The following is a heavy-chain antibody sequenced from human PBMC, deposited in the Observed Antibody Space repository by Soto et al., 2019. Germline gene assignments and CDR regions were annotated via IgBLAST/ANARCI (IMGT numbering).Heavy chain of an antibody. D-gene: IGHD3-9*01. CDR2: IYYRGNA. CDR3: ARLEGLATIPYYFDF. Sequence: QLQLQESGPGLVKPSETLSLTCSVSDDSINSDKYYWGWIRQPPGKGLEWIGSIYYRGNAYYNPSLQTRGTISLDKATCQFSLRLNSVTAADSAVYFCARLEGLATIPYYFDFWGPGALVTVSS. CDR1: DDSINSDKYY. V-gene: IGHV4-39*01. J-gene: IGHJ4*02.